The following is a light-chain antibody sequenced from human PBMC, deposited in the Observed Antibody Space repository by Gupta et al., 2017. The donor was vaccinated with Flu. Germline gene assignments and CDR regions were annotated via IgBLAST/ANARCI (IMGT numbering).Light chain of an antibody. CDR3: QKYSSSPFT. CDR2: AAS. J-gene: IGKJ3*01. Sequence: DIQMTQSPSSLSVSVGDRVTITCRASQGISNYLAWYQQKPGKVPRLLTYAASTLQPGVPPRFSGSGSGTDFTLTISSLQPEDVATYYCQKYSSSPFTFGPGTKVDVK. CDR1: QGISNY. V-gene: IGKV1-27*01.